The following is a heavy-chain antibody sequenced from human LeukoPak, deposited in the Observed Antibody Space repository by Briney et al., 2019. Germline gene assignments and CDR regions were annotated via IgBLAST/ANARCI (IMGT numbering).Heavy chain of an antibody. D-gene: IGHD3-22*01. J-gene: IGHJ4*02. V-gene: IGHV3-66*01. CDR3: ARDIPDSSGYYGPPD. CDR2: IYSGGST. Sequence: GGSLRLSCAASGFTVSSNYMSWVRQAPGKGLEWVSVIYSGGSTYYADSVKGRFTISRDNSKNTLYLQMNSLRAEDTAVYYCARDIPDSSGYYGPPDWGQGTLVTVSS. CDR1: GFTVSSNY.